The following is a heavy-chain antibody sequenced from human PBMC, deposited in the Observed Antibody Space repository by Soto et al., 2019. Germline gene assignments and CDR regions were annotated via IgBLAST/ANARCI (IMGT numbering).Heavy chain of an antibody. CDR3: AREGYSSGWYAWGAFDT. J-gene: IGHJ3*02. CDR2: IYYSGST. V-gene: IGHV4-59*01. Sequence: QVQLQESGPGLVKPSETLSLTCTVSGGSISSYYWSWIRQPPGKGLEWIGYIYYSGSTNYNPSLKSRVTISVDPAKNQVSLTLSSVTAADTAVYYCAREGYSSGWYAWGAFDTWGQGTMVTVSS. D-gene: IGHD6-13*01. CDR1: GGSISSYY.